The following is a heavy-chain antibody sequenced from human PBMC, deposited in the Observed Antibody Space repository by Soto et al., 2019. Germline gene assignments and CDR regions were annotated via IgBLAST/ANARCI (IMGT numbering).Heavy chain of an antibody. Sequence: GGSLRLSCAASGSTFSSYEMNWVRQAPGKGLEWVSYISSSGSTIYYADSVKGRFTISRDNAKNSLYLQMNSLRAEDTAVYYCARGGTSSSGWYWFDPWGQGTLVTVSS. CDR3: ARGGTSSSGWYWFDP. CDR2: ISSSGSTI. V-gene: IGHV3-48*03. D-gene: IGHD6-19*01. CDR1: GSTFSSYE. J-gene: IGHJ5*02.